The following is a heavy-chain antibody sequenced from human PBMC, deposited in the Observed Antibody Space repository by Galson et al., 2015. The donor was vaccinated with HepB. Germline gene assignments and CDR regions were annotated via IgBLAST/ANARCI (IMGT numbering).Heavy chain of an antibody. D-gene: IGHD3-10*01. CDR2: TYYRSKFYN. V-gene: IGHV6-1*01. CDR3: ARVRQLGQGFHF. CDR1: GDSVSNNGVA. Sequence: CAISGDSVSNNGVAWNWIRQSPSRGLEWLGRTYYRSKFYNDYAESVKSRITINPDTSRNQVSLQLNSVTPEDTAVYYCARVRQLGQGFHFWGQGTLDTVS. J-gene: IGHJ4*02.